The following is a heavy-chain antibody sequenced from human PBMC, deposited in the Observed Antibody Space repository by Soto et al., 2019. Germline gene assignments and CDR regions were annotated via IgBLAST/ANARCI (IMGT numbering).Heavy chain of an antibody. CDR1: GFTFSTYA. J-gene: IGHJ4*02. V-gene: IGHV3-23*01. CDR2: ISGSGGST. CDR3: AKPAVPIFGVVIGMTLPYYFDY. Sequence: PGGSLRLSCATSGFTFSTYAMHWVRQAPGKGLEYVSAISGSGGSTYYADSVKGRFTISRDNSKNTLYLQMNSLRAEDTAVYYCAKPAVPIFGVVIGMTLPYYFDYWGQGTLVTVSS. D-gene: IGHD3-3*01.